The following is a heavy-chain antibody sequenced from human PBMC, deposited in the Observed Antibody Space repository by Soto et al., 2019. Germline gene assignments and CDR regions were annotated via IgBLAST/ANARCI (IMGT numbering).Heavy chain of an antibody. CDR1: GFTFSSYG. J-gene: IGHJ6*02. CDR3: AKDRRPNHSYGMDV. CDR2: ISYDGSNK. Sequence: GGSLRLSCAASGFTFSSYGMHWVRQAPGKGLVWVAVISYDGSNKYYADSVKGRFTISRDNSKNTLYLQMNSLRAEDTAVYYCAKDRRPNHSYGMDVWGQGTTVTV. D-gene: IGHD6-25*01. V-gene: IGHV3-30*18.